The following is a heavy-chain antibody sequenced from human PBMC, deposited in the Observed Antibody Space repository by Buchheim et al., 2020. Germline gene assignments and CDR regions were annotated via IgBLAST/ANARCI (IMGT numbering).Heavy chain of an antibody. J-gene: IGHJ4*02. CDR2: IFPRDSDM. V-gene: IGHV5-51*01. Sequence: EVQLVQSGAEVKKPGESLEISCQGSGYSFNTYWIGWVRQMPGKGLEWMGLIFPRDSDMRYSPSFQGQVTISADKSISSAYLQWSSLKASDTAMYYSVRGSGYCTDTRCYLFDYWGQGTL. CDR1: GYSFNTYW. D-gene: IGHD2-2*01. CDR3: VRGSGYCTDTRCYLFDY.